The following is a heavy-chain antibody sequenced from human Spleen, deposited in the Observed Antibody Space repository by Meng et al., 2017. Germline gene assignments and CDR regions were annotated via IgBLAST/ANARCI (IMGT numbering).Heavy chain of an antibody. D-gene: IGHD3-10*01. CDR3: ARDMVRGVYDY. Sequence: QVRLVQSGAEVKKPGASVKVSCRASGYTFTGYYLHWVRQAPGQGLEWMGWISGYNGDTHYAQKLQGRVTMNTDTSTSTAYMELRSLRSDDTAVYYCARDMVRGVYDYWGQGTLVTVSS. V-gene: IGHV1-18*04. J-gene: IGHJ4*02. CDR1: GYTFTGYY. CDR2: ISGYNGDT.